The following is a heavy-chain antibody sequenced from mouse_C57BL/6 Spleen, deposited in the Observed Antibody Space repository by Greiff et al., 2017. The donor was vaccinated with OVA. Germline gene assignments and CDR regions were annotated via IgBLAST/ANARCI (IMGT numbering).Heavy chain of an antibody. D-gene: IGHD2-2*01. CDR1: GFSLTSYG. CDR2: IWSGGST. CDR3: ARTYGYRHWYFDV. V-gene: IGHV2-2*01. Sequence: VHLVESGPGLVQPSQSLSITCTVSGFSLTSYGVHWVRQSPGKGLEWLGVIWSGGSTDYNAAFISRLSISKDNSKSQVFFKMNSLQADDTAIYYCARTYGYRHWYFDVWGTGTTVTVSS. J-gene: IGHJ1*03.